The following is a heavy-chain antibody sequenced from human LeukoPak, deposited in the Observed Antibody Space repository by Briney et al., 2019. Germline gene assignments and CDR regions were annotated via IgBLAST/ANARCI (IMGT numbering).Heavy chain of an antibody. J-gene: IGHJ4*02. V-gene: IGHV1-46*01. Sequence: ASVKVSCKASGGTFSSYAISWVRQAPGQGLEWMGIINPSGGSTSYAQKFQGRVTMTRDTSTSTVYMELSSLRSEDTAVYYCARFENSGSYSARDDYWGQGTQVTVSS. D-gene: IGHD1-26*01. CDR1: GGTFSSYA. CDR2: INPSGGST. CDR3: ARFENSGSYSARDDY.